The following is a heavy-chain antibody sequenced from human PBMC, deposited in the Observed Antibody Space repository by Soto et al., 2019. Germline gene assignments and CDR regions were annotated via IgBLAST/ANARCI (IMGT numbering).Heavy chain of an antibody. CDR2: IKSKTDGGTT. CDR3: TTDCSSIVSYYYYYYMDV. CDR1: GFTFSNAW. V-gene: IGHV3-15*01. D-gene: IGHD2-2*01. Sequence: EVQLVESGGGLVKPGGSLRLSCAASGFTFSNAWMSWVRQAPGKGLEWVGRIKSKTDGGTTDYAAPVKGRFTISRDDSKNTLYLQMNSLKTEDTAVYYCTTDCSSIVSYYYYYYMDVWCKGTTVTVSS. J-gene: IGHJ6*03.